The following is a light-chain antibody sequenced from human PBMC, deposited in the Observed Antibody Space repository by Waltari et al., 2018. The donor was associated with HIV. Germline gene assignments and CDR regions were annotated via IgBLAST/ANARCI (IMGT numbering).Light chain of an antibody. V-gene: IGKV1-12*01. CDR3: QQADSFPHT. J-gene: IGKJ4*01. Sequence: DIQMAQSPSNVSAFVGGTVTITCRASRDISTTLAWYQFKPGRAHNLRIYSAFRLETGVPSRFGGSVSGTEFTLTITSLHPDDFATYYCQQADSFPHTFGGGTRVA. CDR1: RDISTT. CDR2: SAF.